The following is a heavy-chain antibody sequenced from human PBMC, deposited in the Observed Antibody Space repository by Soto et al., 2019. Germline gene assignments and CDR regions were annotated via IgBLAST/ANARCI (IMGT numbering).Heavy chain of an antibody. D-gene: IGHD3-22*01. CDR2: INPNSGGT. J-gene: IGHJ3*02. CDR3: ATTRTYYYDSSGPDAFDI. Sequence: GASVKVSCKASGYTFTGYYMHWVRQAPGQGLEWMGWINPNSGGTNYARKFQGWGTMTRDTSISTAYMELSRLRSDDTAVYYCATTRTYYYDSSGPDAFDIWGQGTMVTVSS. CDR1: GYTFTGYY. V-gene: IGHV1-2*04.